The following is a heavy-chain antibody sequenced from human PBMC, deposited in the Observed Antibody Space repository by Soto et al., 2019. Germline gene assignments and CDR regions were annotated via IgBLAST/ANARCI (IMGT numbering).Heavy chain of an antibody. CDR2: VYYSGTT. V-gene: IGHV4-61*01. Sequence: SETLSLTCSVSGGSVSNKTYYWSWIRQPPGKRLEWIGYVYYSGTTNYNPSLKSRVTISVDLSKNQFSLRLSSVTTADTALYYCARTTAVPNTLRSRYFFGYWGQGTLDTVS. J-gene: IGHJ4*02. D-gene: IGHD4-17*01. CDR3: ARTTAVPNTLRSRYFFGY. CDR1: GGSVSNKTYY.